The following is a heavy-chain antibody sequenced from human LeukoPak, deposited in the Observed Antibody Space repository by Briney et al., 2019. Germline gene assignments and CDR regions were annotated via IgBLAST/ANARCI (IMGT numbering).Heavy chain of an antibody. V-gene: IGHV4-59*01. CDR1: GVSISTYY. D-gene: IGHD6-13*01. CDR3: EKSYSNSWYGYFQH. CDR2: VYYTGST. Sequence: SETLSLTCTISGVSISTYYGSWIRQPPGRGLEWIGYVYYTGSTNYNPSLKSRLTISLDTSKNQFSLKLSSVTAADTAVYYCEKSYSNSWYGYFQHWGQGTLVTVSS. J-gene: IGHJ1*01.